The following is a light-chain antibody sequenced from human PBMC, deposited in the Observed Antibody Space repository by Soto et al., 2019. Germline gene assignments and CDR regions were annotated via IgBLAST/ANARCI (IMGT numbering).Light chain of an antibody. CDR1: QSISSW. Sequence: DIQMTQSPSTLSESVGDRVTITCRASQSISSWLAWYQQRLGKAPKLLIYKAPSLESWVPSRFSGSGSGTEFTLTISSLQPDDFATYYCQQYNNYLWTFGQGTKVEIK. CDR3: QQYNNYLWT. CDR2: KAP. V-gene: IGKV1-5*03. J-gene: IGKJ1*01.